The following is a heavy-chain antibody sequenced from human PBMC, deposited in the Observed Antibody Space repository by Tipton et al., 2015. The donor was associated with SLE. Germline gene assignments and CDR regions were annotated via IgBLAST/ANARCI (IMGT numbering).Heavy chain of an antibody. Sequence: LRLSCTVSGGSISSYYWSWIRQPPGKGLEWIGYIYYSGSTNYNPSLKSRVTISVDTSKNQFSLKLSSVTAADTAVYYCARGPRSFLDYWGQGTLVTVSS. CDR1: GGSISSYY. J-gene: IGHJ4*02. CDR2: IYYSGST. D-gene: IGHD6-19*01. V-gene: IGHV4-59*01. CDR3: ARGPRSFLDY.